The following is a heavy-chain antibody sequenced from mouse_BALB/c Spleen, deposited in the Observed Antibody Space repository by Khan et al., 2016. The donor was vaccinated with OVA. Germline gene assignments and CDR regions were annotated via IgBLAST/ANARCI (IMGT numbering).Heavy chain of an antibody. CDR2: ISYSGST. CDR3: ARTARIEY. J-gene: IGHJ2*01. V-gene: IGHV3-2*02. D-gene: IGHD1-2*01. Sequence: EVELVESGPGLVKPSQSLSLTCTVTGFSITSGYGWNWIRHFPGNKLEWMGYISYSGSTNYNPSLKSRISITRDTSKNQFFLQLNSVTTEDTATYYCARTARIEYWGQGTTLTVSS. CDR1: GFSITSGYG.